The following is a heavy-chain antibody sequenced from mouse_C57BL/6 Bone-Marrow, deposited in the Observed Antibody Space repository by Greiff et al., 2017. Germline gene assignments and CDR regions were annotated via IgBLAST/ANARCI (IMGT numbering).Heavy chain of an antibody. CDR3: ATLGSTSYAMDY. J-gene: IGHJ4*01. V-gene: IGHV1-69*01. Sequence: QVHVKQPGAELVMPGASVKLSCKASGYTFTSYWMHWVKQRPGQGLEWIGEIDPSDSYTNYNQKFKGKSTLTVDKSSSTAYMQLSSLTSEDSAVYFCATLGSTSYAMDYWGQGTSVTVSS. D-gene: IGHD1-1*01. CDR1: GYTFTSYW. CDR2: IDPSDSYT.